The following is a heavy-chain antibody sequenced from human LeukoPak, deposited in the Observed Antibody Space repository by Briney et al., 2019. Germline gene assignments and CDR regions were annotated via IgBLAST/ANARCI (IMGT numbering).Heavy chain of an antibody. CDR2: VFYTGDT. V-gene: IGHV4-59*08. CDR1: GASISSFY. J-gene: IGHJ6*02. D-gene: IGHD3-22*01. Sequence: NASETLSLTCAVSGASISSFYWSWIRQPPGKGLEWIGYVFYTGDTNYNPSLKSRVTVSLDTFKSQVSLSLTSVTAADTAVYYCARHPNWVSGSYPALIMDVWGQGTTVTVSS. CDR3: ARHPNWVSGSYPALIMDV.